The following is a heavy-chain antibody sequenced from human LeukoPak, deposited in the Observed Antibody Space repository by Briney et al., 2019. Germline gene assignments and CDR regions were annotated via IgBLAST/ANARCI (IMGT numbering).Heavy chain of an antibody. J-gene: IGHJ4*02. CDR2: INHSGST. V-gene: IGHV4-34*01. CDR3: AREGIEAAAGD. CDR1: GGSFSGYY. D-gene: IGHD6-13*01. Sequence: SETLSLTCAVYGGSFSGYYWSWIRQPPGKGLEWIGEINHSGSTNYNPSLKSRVTIPVDTSKIQFSLKLSSVTAADTAVYYCAREGIEAAAGDWGQGTLVTVSS.